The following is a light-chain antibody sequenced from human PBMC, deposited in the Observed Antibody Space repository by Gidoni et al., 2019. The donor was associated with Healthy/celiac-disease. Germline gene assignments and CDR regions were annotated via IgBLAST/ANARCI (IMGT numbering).Light chain of an antibody. V-gene: IGKV3-11*01. J-gene: IGKJ4*01. CDR2: AAS. CDR3: QQRSNWPRT. CDR1: QSVSSY. Sequence: ELVLTQSPATLSLSPGERATRSCRASQSVSSYLAWYQQKPGQAPRLLIYAASTRATGIPARFSGSGSGTDFTLTISRLEPEDFAVYYCQQRSNWPRTFGRGTKVEIK.